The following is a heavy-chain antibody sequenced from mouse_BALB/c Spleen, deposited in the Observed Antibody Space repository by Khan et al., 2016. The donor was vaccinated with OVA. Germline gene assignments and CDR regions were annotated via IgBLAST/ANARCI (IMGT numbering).Heavy chain of an antibody. J-gene: IGHJ2*01. CDR3: ARDRIDY. V-gene: IGHV1-7*01. CDR1: GYTFTSYW. Sequence: QVQLQQSGAELAKPGASVQMSCKASGYTFTSYWMHWIKQWPGQGLEWIGYIIPTSGYTDYNQKFKDKATLTADKSSSTAYMQRSSLTSDDSAVYYCARDRIDYWGQGTALTGSS. CDR2: IIPTSGYT.